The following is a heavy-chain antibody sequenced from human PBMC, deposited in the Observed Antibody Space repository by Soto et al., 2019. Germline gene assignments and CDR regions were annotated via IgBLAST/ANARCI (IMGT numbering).Heavy chain of an antibody. V-gene: IGHV1-2*04. CDR2: INPNSGGT. CDR3: ARDSGYGSGSYYPYYYYYYYMDV. D-gene: IGHD3-10*01. J-gene: IGHJ6*03. CDR1: GYTFTGYY. Sequence: GASVKVSCKASGYTFTGYYMHWVRQAPGQGLEWMGWINPNSGGTNYAQKFQGWVTMTRDTSISTAYMELSRLRSDDTAVYYCARDSGYGSGSYYPYYYYYYYMDVWGKGTTVTVS.